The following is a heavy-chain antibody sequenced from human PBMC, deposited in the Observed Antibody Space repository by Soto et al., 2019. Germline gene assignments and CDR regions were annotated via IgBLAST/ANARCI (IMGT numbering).Heavy chain of an antibody. J-gene: IGHJ6*02. CDR3: ARRYIASRPDYSYNGMHV. V-gene: IGHV5-10-1*01. CDR2: IDPSDSYT. CDR1: GYSFTSYW. Sequence: GEYLKISCKGSGYSFTSYWISWVRQMPGKGMEWMGRIDPSDSYTNYSPSFQGHVTISADKSISTAYLQWSSLKASDTAMYYCARRYIASRPDYSYNGMHVWGQGTTVTVSS. D-gene: IGHD6-6*01.